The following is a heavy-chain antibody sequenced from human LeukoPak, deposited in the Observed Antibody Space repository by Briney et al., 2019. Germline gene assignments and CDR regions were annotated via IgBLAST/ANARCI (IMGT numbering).Heavy chain of an antibody. J-gene: IGHJ3*02. V-gene: IGHV4-38-2*02. D-gene: IGHD1-1*01. CDR2: IYHSGST. Sequence: SETLSLTCTVSGYSISSGYYWGWIRQPPGKGLEWIGSIYHSGSTYYNPSLKSRVTISVDTSKNQFSLKLSSVTAADTAVYYCARELERRNGHAFDIWGQGTMVTVSS. CDR3: ARELERRNGHAFDI. CDR1: GYSISSGYY.